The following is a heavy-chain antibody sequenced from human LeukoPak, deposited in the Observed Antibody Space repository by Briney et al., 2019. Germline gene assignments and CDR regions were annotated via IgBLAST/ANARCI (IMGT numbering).Heavy chain of an antibody. J-gene: IGHJ4*02. CDR1: GFTFSSDG. V-gene: IGHV3-33*01. CDR2: IWYDGSNK. D-gene: IGHD6-13*01. Sequence: GGSLRLSCAASGFTFSSDGMHWVRQAPGKGLEWVAVIWYDGSNKYYADSVKGRFTISRDNSKNTLYLQMNSLRAEDTAVYYCARDEATGTSPFDYWGQGTLVTVSS. CDR3: ARDEATGTSPFDY.